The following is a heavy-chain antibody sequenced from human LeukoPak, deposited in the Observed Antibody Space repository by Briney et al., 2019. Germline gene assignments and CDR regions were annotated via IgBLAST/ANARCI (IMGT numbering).Heavy chain of an antibody. Sequence: ASVKVSCKASGYTFTSYGISWVRQAPGQGLEWMGWISTYNGNTNYAQKFQGRVTMTTDTSTSTAYMELRSLRSDDTAVYYCAREAWVYYDILTGHYPFEYWGQGTLVTVSS. J-gene: IGHJ4*02. V-gene: IGHV1-18*01. CDR1: GYTFTSYG. CDR2: ISTYNGNT. D-gene: IGHD3-9*01. CDR3: AREAWVYYDILTGHYPFEY.